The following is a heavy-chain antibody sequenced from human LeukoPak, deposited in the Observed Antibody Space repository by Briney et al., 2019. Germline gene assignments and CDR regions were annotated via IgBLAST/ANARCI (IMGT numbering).Heavy chain of an antibody. D-gene: IGHD2-2*01. V-gene: IGHV3-23*01. CDR1: GFTFSNYA. Sequence: GGSLRLSFAASGFTFSNYAMIWVRQAPGKGLEWVSTISRGGSSTYYADSVKGRFTISRDNSKSTLYLQMNSLRAEDTAVYYCVKDPAATAPFDYWGQGTLVTVSS. CDR2: ISRGGSST. CDR3: VKDPAATAPFDY. J-gene: IGHJ4*02.